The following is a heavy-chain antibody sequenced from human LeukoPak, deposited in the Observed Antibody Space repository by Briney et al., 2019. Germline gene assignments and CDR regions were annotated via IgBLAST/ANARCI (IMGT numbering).Heavy chain of an antibody. J-gene: IGHJ6*03. D-gene: IGHD6-13*01. V-gene: IGHV3-21*01. CDR2: ISSSSSYI. Sequence: GGSLRLSCAASGFTFSSYSMSWVRQAPGKGLEWVSSISSSSSYIYYADSVKGRFTISRDNAKNSLYLQMNSLRAEDTAVYYCARDLTIAAAGPPYYYYYMDVWGKGTTVTVSS. CDR1: GFTFSSYS. CDR3: ARDLTIAAAGPPYYYYYMDV.